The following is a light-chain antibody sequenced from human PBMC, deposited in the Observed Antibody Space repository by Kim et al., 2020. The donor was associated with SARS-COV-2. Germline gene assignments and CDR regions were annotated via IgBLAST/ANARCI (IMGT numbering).Light chain of an antibody. CDR1: ILAKKY. CDR3: FSAADNNWV. V-gene: IGLV3-27*01. J-gene: IGLJ3*02. Sequence: SVSPGQTVRITCSGNILAKKYARWFQQKPGQAPVLVIYKDYERPSGIPERFSGSSSGTTVTLTISGAQVEDEADYYCFSAADNNWVFGGGTQLTVL. CDR2: KDY.